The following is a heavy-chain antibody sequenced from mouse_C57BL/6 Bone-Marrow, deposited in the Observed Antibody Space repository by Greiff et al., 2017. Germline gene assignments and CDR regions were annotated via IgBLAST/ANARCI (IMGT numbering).Heavy chain of an antibody. D-gene: IGHD1-1*01. Sequence: QVQLKESGPELVKPGASVKISCKASGYAFSSSWMNWVKQRPGKGLEWIGRIYPGDGDTNYNGKFKGKATLTADKSSSTAYMQLSSLTSEDSAVYFCARVTSYGSSYFDYWGQGTTLTVSS. CDR2: IYPGDGDT. CDR1: GYAFSSSW. J-gene: IGHJ2*01. V-gene: IGHV1-82*01. CDR3: ARVTSYGSSYFDY.